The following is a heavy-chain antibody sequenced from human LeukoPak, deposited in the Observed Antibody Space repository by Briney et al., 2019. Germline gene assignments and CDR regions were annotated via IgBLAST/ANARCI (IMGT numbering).Heavy chain of an antibody. V-gene: IGHV3-11*01. D-gene: IGHD1-26*01. CDR2: IGTGSNPI. CDR1: GFIFSDFY. Sequence: GGSLRLSCAASGFIFSDFYMSWIRQAPGMGLEWISYIGTGSNPIYYADSVKGRFTISRDDAKNSLYLQMNSLRDEDTAVYFCAREARGSGRDFDYWGQGILVTVSS. J-gene: IGHJ4*02. CDR3: AREARGSGRDFDY.